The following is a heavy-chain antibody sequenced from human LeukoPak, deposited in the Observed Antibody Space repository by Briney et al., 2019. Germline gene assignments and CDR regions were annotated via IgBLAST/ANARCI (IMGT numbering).Heavy chain of an antibody. Sequence: PSETLSLTCAVYGGSFSGYYWSWIRQPPGKGLEWIGEINHSGSTNYNPPLKSRVTISVDTSKNQFSLKLSSVTAADTAVYYCAKGGVVTIFGVVMPHMDVWGKGTTVTVSS. V-gene: IGHV4-34*01. CDR2: INHSGST. D-gene: IGHD3-3*01. J-gene: IGHJ6*03. CDR1: GGSFSGYY. CDR3: AKGGVVTIFGVVMPHMDV.